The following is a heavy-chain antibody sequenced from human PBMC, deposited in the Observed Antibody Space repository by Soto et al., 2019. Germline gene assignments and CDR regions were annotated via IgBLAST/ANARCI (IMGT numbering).Heavy chain of an antibody. J-gene: IGHJ6*02. CDR3: ARGLYCIGGTCSDHGLDA. Sequence: QVQLVESGGGGVQPEKSLRLSCAASGFSFSNYAIHWVRQAPGKGLEWVAVISYDGSDKYYADPVKGRFTISRDTAKKTSFLEMDRLRAEATAVYYCARGLYCIGGTCSDHGLDAWGQGTTVTVS. CDR2: ISYDGSDK. D-gene: IGHD2-15*01. V-gene: IGHV3-30-3*01. CDR1: GFSFSNYA.